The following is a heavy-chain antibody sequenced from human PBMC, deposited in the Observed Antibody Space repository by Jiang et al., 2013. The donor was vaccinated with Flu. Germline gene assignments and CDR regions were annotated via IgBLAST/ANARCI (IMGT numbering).Heavy chain of an antibody. CDR1: GFTFDDYA. J-gene: IGHJ4*02. V-gene: IGHV3-9*01. Sequence: QLVESGGGLVQPGRSLRLSCAASGFTFDDYAMHWVRQAPGKGLEWVSGISWNSGSIGYADSVKGRFTISRDNAKNSLYLQMNSLRAEDTALYYCAKYLAVAGVFDYWGQGTPVTVSS. D-gene: IGHD6-19*01. CDR2: ISWNSGSI. CDR3: AKYLAVAGVFDY.